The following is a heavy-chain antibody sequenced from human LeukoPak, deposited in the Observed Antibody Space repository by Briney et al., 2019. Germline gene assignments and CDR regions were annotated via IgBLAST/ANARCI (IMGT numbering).Heavy chain of an antibody. CDR2: INPSGGST. CDR1: GYTFTSYY. V-gene: IGHV1-46*01. CDR3: ARRDGDYYYGD. J-gene: IGHJ4*02. D-gene: IGHD4-17*01. Sequence: ASVKVSCKASGYTFTSYYMHWVRQAPGQGLEWMGIINPSGGSTSYARKFQGRVTMTRDMSTSTVYMELSSLRSEDTAVYYCARRDGDYYYGDWGQGTLVTVSS.